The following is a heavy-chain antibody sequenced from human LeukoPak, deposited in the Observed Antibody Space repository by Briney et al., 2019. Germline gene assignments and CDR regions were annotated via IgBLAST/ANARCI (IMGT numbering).Heavy chain of an antibody. Sequence: PGGSLRLSCAASGFTFSSYGMHWVRQAPGKGLEWVANIKQDGGEKFYVDSVKGRFTISRDNAKNSLYLQMNSLRAEDTAVYYCARDRNTDLWSGYYTNYFDYWGQGTLVTVSS. CDR1: GFTFSSYG. V-gene: IGHV3-7*01. J-gene: IGHJ4*02. D-gene: IGHD3-3*01. CDR3: ARDRNTDLWSGYYTNYFDY. CDR2: IKQDGGEK.